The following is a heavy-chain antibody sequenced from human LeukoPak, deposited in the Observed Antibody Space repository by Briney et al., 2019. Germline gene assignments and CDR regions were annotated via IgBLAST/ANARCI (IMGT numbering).Heavy chain of an antibody. CDR3: AGRYSSSWPQSFDY. Sequence: PSETLSLTCTVSGGSISSYYWSWIRQPAGKGLEWIGRIYTSGSTNYNPSLKSRVSISVDTSKNQFSLKLNSVTAADTAVYYCAGRYSSSWPQSFDYWGQGTLVTVSS. CDR2: IYTSGST. V-gene: IGHV4-4*07. CDR1: GGSISSYY. D-gene: IGHD6-13*01. J-gene: IGHJ4*02.